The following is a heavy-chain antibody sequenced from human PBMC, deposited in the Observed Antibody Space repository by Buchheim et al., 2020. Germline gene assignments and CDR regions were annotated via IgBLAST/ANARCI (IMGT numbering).Heavy chain of an antibody. Sequence: QLQLQESGPGLVKPSETLSLTCTVSGGSISSSSYYWGWIRQPPGKGLEWIGSIYYSGSTYYNPSLKSRVTLSVDTSKNQFSLKLSSVTAADTAVYYCARKYCSGGSCFPFDYWGQGTL. V-gene: IGHV4-39*01. CDR3: ARKYCSGGSCFPFDY. CDR1: GGSISSSSYY. CDR2: IYYSGST. D-gene: IGHD2-15*01. J-gene: IGHJ4*02.